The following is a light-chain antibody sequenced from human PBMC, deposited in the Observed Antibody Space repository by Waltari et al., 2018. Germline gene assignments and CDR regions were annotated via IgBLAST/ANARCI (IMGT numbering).Light chain of an antibody. J-gene: IGLJ1*01. CDR2: ANN. CDR3: QSYESSLSHSV. Sequence: QSVLTQPPSVSGAPGQRVTISCPGSNSNIGAGSDVHWYQQLPTKAPKLLIFANNNRPSGVPDRCSGSRSGPSASLAITGLQAEDEADYYCQSYESSLSHSVFGTGTKVSVL. V-gene: IGLV1-40*01. CDR1: NSNIGAGSD.